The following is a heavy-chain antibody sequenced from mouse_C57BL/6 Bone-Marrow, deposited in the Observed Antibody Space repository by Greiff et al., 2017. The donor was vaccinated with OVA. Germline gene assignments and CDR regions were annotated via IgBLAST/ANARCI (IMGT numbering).Heavy chain of an antibody. V-gene: IGHV5-9-1*02. Sequence: DVHLVESGEGLVKPGGSLKLSCAASGFTFSSYAMSWVRQTPEKRLEWVAYISSGGDYIYYADTVKGRFTISRDNARNTLYLQMSSLKSEDTAMYYCTREFYYADVWGTGTTVTVSS. D-gene: IGHD2-1*01. CDR3: TREFYYADV. J-gene: IGHJ1*03. CDR1: GFTFSSYA. CDR2: ISSGGDYI.